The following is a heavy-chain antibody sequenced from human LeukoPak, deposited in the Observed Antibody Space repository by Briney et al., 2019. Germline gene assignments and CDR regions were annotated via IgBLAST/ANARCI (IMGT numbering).Heavy chain of an antibody. CDR3: ATAVDSSSWYSRFDY. D-gene: IGHD6-13*01. CDR1: GYTFTGYY. J-gene: IGHJ4*02. CDR2: SNPDSGGT. V-gene: IGHV1-2*02. Sequence: ASVKVSCKASGYTFTGYYMHWVRQAPGQGLEWMGWSNPDSGGTNYAQKFQGRVTMTEDTSTDTAYMELSSLRSEDTAVYYCATAVDSSSWYSRFDYWGQGTLVTVSS.